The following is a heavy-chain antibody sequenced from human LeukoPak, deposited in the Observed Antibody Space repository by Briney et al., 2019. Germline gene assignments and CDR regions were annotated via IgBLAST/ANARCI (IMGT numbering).Heavy chain of an antibody. CDR1: GFTLSNYA. Sequence: QTGGSLRLSCAASGFTLSNYAMNWVRQAPGKGLEWVSGISYIDVETYYADSVKGRFTISSDNSMNTLYLQMNSLTVEDTAVYYCAKRTRDGFNTPIDFWGQGTPVTVS. J-gene: IGHJ4*02. CDR2: ISYIDVET. V-gene: IGHV3-23*01. CDR3: AKRTRDGFNTPIDF. D-gene: IGHD5-24*01.